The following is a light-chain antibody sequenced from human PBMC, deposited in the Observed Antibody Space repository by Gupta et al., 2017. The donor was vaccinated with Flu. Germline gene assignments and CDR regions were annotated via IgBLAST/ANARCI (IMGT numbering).Light chain of an antibody. CDR3: QHYGSSPAFT. V-gene: IGKV3-20*01. J-gene: IGKJ2*01. Sequence: EIVLTQSPGSLSLSPGERATLSCRASQTVAASYLAWYQQQPGQAPRLLIYGASSRAAGIPDRFRGSGSGTDFTLTISRLEPEDFAVYYCQHYGSSPAFTFGQGTKLEI. CDR1: QTVAASY. CDR2: GAS.